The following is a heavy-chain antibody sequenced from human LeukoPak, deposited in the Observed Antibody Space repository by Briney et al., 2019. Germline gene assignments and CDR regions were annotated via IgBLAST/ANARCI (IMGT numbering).Heavy chain of an antibody. V-gene: IGHV1-2*02. CDR2: INPNSGAT. CDR3: ARDHYGSGNGQFDP. D-gene: IGHD3-10*01. Sequence: GSVKVSCKASGYTFTGYYMHWVRQAPGQGLEWMGWINPNSGATNYAQKFQGRVTMTRDTSISTAYMELSRLRSDDTAVYYCARDHYGSGNGQFDPWGQGTLVTVSA. J-gene: IGHJ5*02. CDR1: GYTFTGYY.